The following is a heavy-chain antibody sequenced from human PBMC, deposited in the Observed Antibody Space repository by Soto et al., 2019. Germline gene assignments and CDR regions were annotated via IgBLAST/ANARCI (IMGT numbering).Heavy chain of an antibody. D-gene: IGHD1-1*01. CDR1: GFTFSAYA. Sequence: EVQLLESGGGLVQPGGSLRLSCAASGFTFSAYAMGWVRQAPGKGLEWVSTIHGGGGATYYADSVKGRFTISRDDSKNTLYAQMNSLRAEDTAVYYCVKFEGHPLEYWYLDFWGRGTLVTVSS. J-gene: IGHJ2*01. CDR3: VKFEGHPLEYWYLDF. V-gene: IGHV3-23*01. CDR2: IHGGGGAT.